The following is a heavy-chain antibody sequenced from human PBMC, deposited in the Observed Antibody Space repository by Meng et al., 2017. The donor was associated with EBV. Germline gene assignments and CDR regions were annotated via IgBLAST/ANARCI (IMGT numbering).Heavy chain of an antibody. Sequence: VELVEAGGGVLKPGGSTGPSCSGIGFTFSDYYMSWIRQAPGKGLGWVSYISSSGSTIYYADSVKGRFTISRDNAKNSLYLQMNSLRAEDTAVYYCASHPAYSGSYDGGYWGQGTLVTVSS. CDR2: ISSSGSTI. D-gene: IGHD1-26*01. CDR3: ASHPAYSGSYDGGY. CDR1: GFTFSDYY. V-gene: IGHV3-11*01. J-gene: IGHJ4*02.